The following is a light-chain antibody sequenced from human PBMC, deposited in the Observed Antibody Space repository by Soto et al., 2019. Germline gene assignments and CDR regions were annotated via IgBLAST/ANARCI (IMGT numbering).Light chain of an antibody. CDR3: QQYGSSPRT. J-gene: IGKJ1*01. V-gene: IGKV3-20*01. CDR2: GTS. CDR1: QSVGSSY. Sequence: EIVSTQSPGTLSLSPGERATLSCRASQSVGSSYLAWYQQKPGQAPRLLMFGTSNRATGIPDRFSGSGSGTDFTLTINSLEPEDFAVYYCQQYGSSPRTFGQGTKVDIK.